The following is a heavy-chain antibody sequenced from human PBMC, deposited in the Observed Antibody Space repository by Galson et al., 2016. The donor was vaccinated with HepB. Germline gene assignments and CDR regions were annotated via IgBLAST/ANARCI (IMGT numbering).Heavy chain of an antibody. CDR1: GYTFTSYH. CDR3: AYSSGYRAFED. J-gene: IGHJ4*02. Sequence: SVKVSCKASGYTFTSYHMHWVRQAPGQGLEWMGIVDPSGGSTKYAQKFQGRVTMTSDTSTTTVYMELSSLRSEDTAVYYCAYSSGYRAFEDWGQGILVTGSS. D-gene: IGHD3-22*01. CDR2: VDPSGGST. V-gene: IGHV1-46*01.